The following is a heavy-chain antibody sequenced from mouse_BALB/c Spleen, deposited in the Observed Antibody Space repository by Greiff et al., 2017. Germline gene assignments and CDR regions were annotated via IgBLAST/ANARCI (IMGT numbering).Heavy chain of an antibody. J-gene: IGHJ2*01. CDR3: ARSRDGHFDY. D-gene: IGHD2-3*01. CDR2: INPSTGYT. V-gene: IGHV1-7*01. CDR1: GYTFTSYW. Sequence: VQLQQSGAELAKPGASVKMSCKASGYTFTSYWMHWVKQRPGQGLEWIGYINPSTGYTEYNQKFKDKATLTADKSSSTAYMQLSSLTSEDSAVYYCARSRDGHFDYWGQGTTLTVSS.